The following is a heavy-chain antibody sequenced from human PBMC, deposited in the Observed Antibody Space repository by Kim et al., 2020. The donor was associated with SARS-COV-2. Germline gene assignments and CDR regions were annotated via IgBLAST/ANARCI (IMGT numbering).Heavy chain of an antibody. D-gene: IGHD3-9*01. V-gene: IGHV1-8*01. J-gene: IGHJ4*02. CDR3: ARGRENLRTNPEGYYFDY. CDR1: GYTFTSYD. CDR2: MNPNSGNT. Sequence: ASVKVSCKASGYTFTSYDINWVRQATGQGLEWMGWMNPNSGNTGYAQKFQGRVTMTRNTSISTAYMELSSLRSEDTAVYYCARGRENLRTNPEGYYFDYWGQGTLVTVSS.